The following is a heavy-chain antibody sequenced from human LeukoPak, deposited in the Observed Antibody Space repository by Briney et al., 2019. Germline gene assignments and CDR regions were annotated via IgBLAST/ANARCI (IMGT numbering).Heavy chain of an antibody. CDR1: GFTFSSYS. V-gene: IGHV3-21*01. D-gene: IGHD6-13*01. J-gene: IGHJ4*02. CDR3: AKFIAAPFYFDY. CDR2: ISSSSSYI. Sequence: GGSLRLACAASGFTFSSYSMNWVRQAPGKGLEWVSSISSSSSYIYYADSVKGRFTISRDNAKNSLYLQMNSLRAEDTAVYYCAKFIAAPFYFDYWGQGTLVTVSS.